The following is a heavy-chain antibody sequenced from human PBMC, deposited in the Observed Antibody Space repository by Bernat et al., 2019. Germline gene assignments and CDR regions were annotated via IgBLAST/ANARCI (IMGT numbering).Heavy chain of an antibody. CDR2: ISSSGSTI. Sequence: QVQLVESGGGLVKPGGSLRLSCAASGFTFSDYYISWIRQAPGKGLEWVSYISSSGSTIYYAASVKGRFTISRDNAKNSLYLQMNSLRAEDTAVYYCASPGTYSSGWYWRSMDVWGQGTTVTVSS. V-gene: IGHV3-11*01. J-gene: IGHJ6*02. CDR1: GFTFSDYY. D-gene: IGHD6-19*01. CDR3: ASPGTYSSGWYWRSMDV.